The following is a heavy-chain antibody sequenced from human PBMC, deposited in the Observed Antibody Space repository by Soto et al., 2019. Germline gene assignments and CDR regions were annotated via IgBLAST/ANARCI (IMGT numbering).Heavy chain of an antibody. CDR3: AKDQGIAASHGID. Sequence: QVQLVESGGGVVQPGRSLRLSCAASGFTFNNYGMHWVRQAPGKGLEWVATISNDGSDKYYGDSVKGRLTISRDNSKNTVYLQMNSLRDEETAVYYCAKDQGIAASHGIDWGQGTMVTVSS. J-gene: IGHJ3*01. D-gene: IGHD6-13*01. CDR2: ISNDGSDK. V-gene: IGHV3-30*18. CDR1: GFTFNNYG.